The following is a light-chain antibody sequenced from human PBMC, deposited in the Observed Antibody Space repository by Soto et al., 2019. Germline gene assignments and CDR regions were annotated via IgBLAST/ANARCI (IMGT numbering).Light chain of an antibody. V-gene: IGLV4-60*03. Sequence: QLVLTQSSSASASLGSSVKLTCTLSSGHSNYVIAWHRQRPGKAPRYLMKLEGSGSYNKGSGVPDRFSGSSSGADRYLTISNLQSEDEAEYYCETWDSNTRVFGGGTKLTVL. CDR2: LEGSGSY. CDR3: ETWDSNTRV. CDR1: SGHSNYV. J-gene: IGLJ3*02.